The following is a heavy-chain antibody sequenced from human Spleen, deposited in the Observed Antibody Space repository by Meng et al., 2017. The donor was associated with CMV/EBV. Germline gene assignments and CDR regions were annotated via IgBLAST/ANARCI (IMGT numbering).Heavy chain of an antibody. D-gene: IGHD6-6*01. CDR2: ISSSSSYI. CDR1: GFTFSSYS. V-gene: IGHV3-21*01. CDR3: ARRIVIAARRGDYYYYGMDV. J-gene: IGHJ6*02. Sequence: GESLKISCAASGFTFSSYSMNWVRQAPGKGLEWVSSISSSSSYIYYADSVKGRFTISRDNAKNSLYLQMNSLRAEDTAVYYCARRIVIAARRGDYYYYGMDVWGQGTTVTVFS.